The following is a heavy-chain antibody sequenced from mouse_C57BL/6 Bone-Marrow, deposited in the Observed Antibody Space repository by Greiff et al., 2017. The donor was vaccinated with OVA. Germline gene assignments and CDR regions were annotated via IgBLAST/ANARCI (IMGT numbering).Heavy chain of an antibody. CDR2: IYPRSGNT. D-gene: IGHD5-1*01. CDR1: GYTFTSYG. V-gene: IGHV1-81*01. J-gene: IGHJ2*01. Sequence: VQLQQSGAELARPGASVKLSCTASGYTFTSYGISWVKQRTGQGLEWIGEIYPRSGNTYYNEKFKGKATLTADKSSSTAYMELRSLTSEDSAVYVCALPHYLDDWGQGTTLTVSS. CDR3: ALPHYLDD.